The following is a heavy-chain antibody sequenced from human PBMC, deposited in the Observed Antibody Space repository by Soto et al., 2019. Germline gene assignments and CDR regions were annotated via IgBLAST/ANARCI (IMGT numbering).Heavy chain of an antibody. J-gene: IGHJ4*02. CDR3: ARRAGNRRGYPIDS. D-gene: IGHD5-18*01. CDR1: GGSIRSDGSY. CDR2: IYYSGST. Sequence: QVQLQESGPGLVKPSQTLSLTCAVSGGSIRSDGSYWTWIRQLPGGGREWIGYIYYSGSTSYNPSLESRASISVDSSENQFSLRLTSVTAADTAVYYCARRAGNRRGYPIDSWGQGTLVTVSS. V-gene: IGHV4-31*11.